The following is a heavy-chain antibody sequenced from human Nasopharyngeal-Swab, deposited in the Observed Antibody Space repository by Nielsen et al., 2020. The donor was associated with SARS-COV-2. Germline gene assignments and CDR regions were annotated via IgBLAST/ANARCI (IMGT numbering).Heavy chain of an antibody. D-gene: IGHD3-3*01. CDR3: ARARGINLGLGVVGDMDV. V-gene: IGHV3-23*01. Sequence: GESLKISCAASGFTFSSYAMTWVRQAPGKGLEWVSSISVNGASTYYAGSVKGRFTISRENAKSSLYLQMNIVRAEDTGVYYCARARGINLGLGVVGDMDVWGKGTTVTVSS. J-gene: IGHJ6*03. CDR2: ISVNGAST. CDR1: GFTFSSYA.